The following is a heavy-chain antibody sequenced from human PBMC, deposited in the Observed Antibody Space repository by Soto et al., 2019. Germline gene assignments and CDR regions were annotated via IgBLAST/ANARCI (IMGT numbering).Heavy chain of an antibody. D-gene: IGHD2-8*02. Sequence: HEHLVQSGAEVKRPGASLKVSCKASGTSFPASIIHGVQKPPGQGLEWMGWINPDSGATNNAQNFQGRVTLTSDTSISTASMDLTSLTSDDTAVYYCARGDYGTGGYPFPYFDYWGQGTLVIVSS. V-gene: IGHV1-2*02. CDR3: ARGDYGTGGYPFPYFDY. CDR1: GTSFPASI. CDR2: INPDSGAT. J-gene: IGHJ4*02.